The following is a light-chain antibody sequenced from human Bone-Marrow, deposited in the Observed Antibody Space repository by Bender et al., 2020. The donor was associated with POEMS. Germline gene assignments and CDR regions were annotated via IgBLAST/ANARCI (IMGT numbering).Light chain of an antibody. CDR1: SSNIGINY. CDR3: AAWDDSLNGVV. V-gene: IGLV1-47*01. Sequence: QSVVTQPPSLSEAPRQRVTISCSGSSSNIGINYVYWYQQFPGTAPKLLIFRNGQRPSGVPDRFSGSKSGTSASLAISGLRSEDEADYYCAAWDDSLNGVVFAGGTKLTVL. CDR2: RNG. J-gene: IGLJ3*02.